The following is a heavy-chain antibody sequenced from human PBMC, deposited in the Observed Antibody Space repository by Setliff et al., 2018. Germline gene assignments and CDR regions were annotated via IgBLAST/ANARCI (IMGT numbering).Heavy chain of an antibody. Sequence: SETLSLTCTVSGGSISSYYWSWIRQPPGKGLEWIGYIYYTGSTSYNPSLKSRVTISVDTSKNQFSLNLTSVTAADTAVYYCARSGYSSGWSNYWGQGMLVTVSS. CDR2: IYYTGST. CDR3: ARSGYSSGWSNY. D-gene: IGHD6-19*01. V-gene: IGHV4-59*01. CDR1: GGSISSYY. J-gene: IGHJ4*02.